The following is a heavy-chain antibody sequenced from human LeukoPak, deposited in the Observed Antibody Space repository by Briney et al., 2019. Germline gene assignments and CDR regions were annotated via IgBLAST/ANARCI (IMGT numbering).Heavy chain of an antibody. J-gene: IGHJ3*02. Sequence: PGGSLRLSCAASGFTFSSYWMSWVRQAPGKGLEWVSGINWNGGSTGYADSVKGRFTISRDNAKNSLYLQMNSLRAEDTALYYCARGTREGYAFDIWGQGTMVTVSS. D-gene: IGHD1-1*01. CDR3: ARGTREGYAFDI. V-gene: IGHV3-20*04. CDR1: GFTFSSYW. CDR2: INWNGGST.